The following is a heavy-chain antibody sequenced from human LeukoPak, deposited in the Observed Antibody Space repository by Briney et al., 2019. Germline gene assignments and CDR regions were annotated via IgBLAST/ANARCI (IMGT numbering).Heavy chain of an antibody. V-gene: IGHV1-2*02. D-gene: IGHD6-6*01. Sequence: ASVKVSCKASGYTFTSYGISWVRQAPGQGLEWMGWINPNSGGTNYAQKFQGRVTMTRDTSISTAYMELSRLRSDDTAVYYCARGVVLIAARPIPSYYYMDVWGKGTTVTVSS. CDR2: INPNSGGT. CDR3: ARGVVLIAARPIPSYYYMDV. CDR1: GYTFTSYG. J-gene: IGHJ6*03.